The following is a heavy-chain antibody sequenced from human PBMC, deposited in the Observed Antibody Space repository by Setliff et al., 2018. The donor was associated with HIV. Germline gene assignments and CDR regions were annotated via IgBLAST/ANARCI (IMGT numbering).Heavy chain of an antibody. CDR1: GGSITTTNYY. CDR2: IYYRGSA. D-gene: IGHD3-10*01. J-gene: IGHJ4*02. CDR3: ARARGPPLPVLDF. Sequence: PSETLSLTCTVSGGSITTTNYYWGWVRQSPGKGLEWIGVIYYRGSAYYNLSLQSRVTLSVDTSKNSFSLHLTSVTAAATAVYFCARARGPPLPVLDFWGPGTLVTVSS. V-gene: IGHV4-39*07.